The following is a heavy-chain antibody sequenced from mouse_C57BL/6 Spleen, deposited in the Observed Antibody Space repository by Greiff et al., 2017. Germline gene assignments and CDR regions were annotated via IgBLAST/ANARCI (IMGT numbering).Heavy chain of an antibody. CDR2: IYPRSGNT. V-gene: IGHV1-81*01. Sequence: QVQLKQSGAELARPGASVKLSCKASGYTFTSYGISWVKQRTGQGLEWIGEIYPRSGNTYYNEKFKGKATLTADKSSSTAYMELRSLTSEDSAVYFCARLLADAMDYWGQGTSVTVSS. J-gene: IGHJ4*01. CDR3: ARLLADAMDY. CDR1: GYTFTSYG. D-gene: IGHD2-12*01.